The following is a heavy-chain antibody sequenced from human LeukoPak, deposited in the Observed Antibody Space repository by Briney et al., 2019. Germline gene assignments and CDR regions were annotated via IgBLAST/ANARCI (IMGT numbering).Heavy chain of an antibody. D-gene: IGHD2-8*01. J-gene: IGHJ6*04. CDR1: GFIFSSYW. Sequence: GGSLRLSCAPSGFIFSSYWMSWVRQAPGKGLEWVANIKQDGSERYYVDSVKGQFTISRDNAKNSLYLQMDSLRAEDTAVYYCARKAYALDVWGKGTTVTVSS. CDR3: ARKAYALDV. V-gene: IGHV3-7*03. CDR2: IKQDGSER.